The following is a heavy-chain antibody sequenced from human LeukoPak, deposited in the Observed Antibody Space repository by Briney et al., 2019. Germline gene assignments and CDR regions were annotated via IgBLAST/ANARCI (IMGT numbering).Heavy chain of an antibody. V-gene: IGHV5-51*01. CDR2: IYPGDSDT. CDR1: GYSFTTYW. J-gene: IGHJ6*03. Sequence: GESLKISCKGSGYSFTTYWIGWVRQMPGKGLEWMGIIYPGDSDTRYSPSFQGQVTISADKSISTAYLQWSSLKASDTAMYYCARHRTDQYSSGWYDWNYYYMDVWGKGTTVTVSS. CDR3: ARHRTDQYSSGWYDWNYYYMDV. D-gene: IGHD6-19*01.